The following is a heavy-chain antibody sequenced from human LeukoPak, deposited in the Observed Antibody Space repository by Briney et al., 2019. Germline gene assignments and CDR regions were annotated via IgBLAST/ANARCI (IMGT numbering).Heavy chain of an antibody. Sequence: GGSLRLSCAASGFTFSSYAMSWVRQPPGKGLEWVAAISGSGGSTYYADSVKGRFTISRDNSKNTLYLQMNSLRAEDTAVYYCAKDFFSSSWRNYYYYGMDVWGQGTTVTVSS. D-gene: IGHD6-13*01. CDR3: AKDFFSSSWRNYYYYGMDV. CDR1: GFTFSSYA. CDR2: ISGSGGST. V-gene: IGHV3-23*01. J-gene: IGHJ6*02.